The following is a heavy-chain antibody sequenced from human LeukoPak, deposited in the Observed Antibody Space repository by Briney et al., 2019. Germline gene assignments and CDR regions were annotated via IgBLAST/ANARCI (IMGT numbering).Heavy chain of an antibody. D-gene: IGHD3-10*01. CDR1: GFSFSSDKVG. Sequence: SGPMLVKPTETLTLICTFSGFSFSSDKVGLAWLRQPPGKALEWLALIYWDDDKRYNPSLQSRLSIAKAPSEPQVVLTMTNVDPEDTATYFCAQRPGMGPHRFDYWGPGALVAVSS. CDR2: IYWDDDK. J-gene: IGHJ4*02. V-gene: IGHV2-5*02. CDR3: AQRPGMGPHRFDY.